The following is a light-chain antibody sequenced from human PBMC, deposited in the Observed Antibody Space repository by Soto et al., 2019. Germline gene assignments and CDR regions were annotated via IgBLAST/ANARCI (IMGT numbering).Light chain of an antibody. CDR3: QQYNNWPPIT. V-gene: IGKV3-15*01. J-gene: IGKJ5*01. CDR2: GAS. Sequence: EILLTQAPGTLSLSPGERATLSCRASQSVSSHLAWFQQKPGQAPRLLIYGASTRATGIPARFSGSGSGTEFTLTISSLQSEDFAVYYCQQYNNWPPITFGQGTRLEIK. CDR1: QSVSSH.